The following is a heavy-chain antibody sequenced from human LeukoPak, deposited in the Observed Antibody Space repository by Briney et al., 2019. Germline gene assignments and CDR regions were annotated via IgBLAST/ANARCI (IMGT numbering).Heavy chain of an antibody. CDR2: ISAYNGNT. CDR3: ARDLRSTTDFDY. J-gene: IGHJ4*02. CDR1: GYTFTSYG. Sequence: ASVKVSCKASGYTFTSYGISWVRQAPGQGLEWMGWISAYNGNTNYAQKLQGKVTMTTDTSTSTAYMELRSLRSDDTAVYYCARDLRSTTDFDYWGQGTLVTVSS. V-gene: IGHV1-18*01. D-gene: IGHD1-1*01.